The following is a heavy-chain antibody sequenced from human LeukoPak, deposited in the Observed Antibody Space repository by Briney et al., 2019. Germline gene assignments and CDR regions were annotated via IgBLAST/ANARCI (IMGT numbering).Heavy chain of an antibody. V-gene: IGHV1-18*01. Sequence: ASVKVSCKASGYTFTSYGISWVRQAPGQGLEWMGWISAYNGNTNYAQKLQGRVTMTTDTSTSTAYMELRSLRSDDTAVYYCARDLADCDYVWGTPLSAFDIWGQGTMVTVSS. J-gene: IGHJ3*02. CDR3: ARDLADCDYVWGTPLSAFDI. CDR1: GYTFTSYG. CDR2: ISAYNGNT. D-gene: IGHD3-16*01.